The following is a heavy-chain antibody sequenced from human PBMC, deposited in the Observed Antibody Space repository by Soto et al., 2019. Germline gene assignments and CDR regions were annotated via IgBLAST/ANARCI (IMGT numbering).Heavy chain of an antibody. CDR2: ISSSSSTI. V-gene: IGHV3-48*01. J-gene: IGHJ4*02. Sequence: LRLSFAASGFTFSIYSMNWVRQAPGKGLEWVSYISSSSSTIYYADSVKGRFTISRDNAKNSLYLQMNSLRAEDTAVYYCARIGRLRWGDYWGQGTLVTVSS. CDR3: ARIGRLRWGDY. D-gene: IGHD4-17*01. CDR1: GFTFSIYS.